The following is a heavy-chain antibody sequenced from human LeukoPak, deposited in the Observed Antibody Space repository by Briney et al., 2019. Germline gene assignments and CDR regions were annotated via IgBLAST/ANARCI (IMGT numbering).Heavy chain of an antibody. CDR3: ARWKWSGSYSDFDY. J-gene: IGHJ4*02. Sequence: GGSQRLSCAASGFTFSSYSMNWVRQAPGKGLEWVSSISSSSSYIYYADSVKGRFTISRDNAKNSLYLQMNSLRAEDTAVYYCARWKWSGSYSDFDYWGQGTLVTVSS. D-gene: IGHD1-26*01. CDR1: GFTFSSYS. CDR2: ISSSSSYI. V-gene: IGHV3-21*01.